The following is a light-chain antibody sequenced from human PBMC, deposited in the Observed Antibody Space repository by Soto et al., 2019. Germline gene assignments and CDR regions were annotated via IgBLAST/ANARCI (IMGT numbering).Light chain of an antibody. CDR2: SNN. J-gene: IGLJ1*01. Sequence: QSVLTQPPSTSGTPGQRVTISCSGSSSNIGSNTVNWYQHLPGTAPKLLIYSNNQRPSGVPDRFSGSKSGTSASLAVSGLQSEDEADYYCAAWDGSLRGYVFGTGTKRTVL. CDR3: AAWDGSLRGYV. V-gene: IGLV1-44*01. CDR1: SSNIGSNT.